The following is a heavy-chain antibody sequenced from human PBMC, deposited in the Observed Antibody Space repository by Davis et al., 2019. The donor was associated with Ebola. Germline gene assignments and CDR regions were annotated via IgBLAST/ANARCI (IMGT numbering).Heavy chain of an antibody. D-gene: IGHD6-6*01. CDR2: ISSSSSYI. CDR3: ARALYSSSSENAFDI. Sequence: GGSLRLSCAASGFTFSSYAMHWVRQAPGKGLEWVSSISSSSSYIYYADSVKGRFTISRDNAKNSLYLQMNSLRAEDTAVYYCARALYSSSSENAFDIWGQGTMVTVSS. CDR1: GFTFSSYA. J-gene: IGHJ3*02. V-gene: IGHV3-21*01.